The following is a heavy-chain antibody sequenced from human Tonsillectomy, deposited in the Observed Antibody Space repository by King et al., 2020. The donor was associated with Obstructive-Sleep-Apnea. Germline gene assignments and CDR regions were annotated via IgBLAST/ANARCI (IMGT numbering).Heavy chain of an antibody. CDR1: GFTFSSYS. CDR2: ISNTVGTI. V-gene: IGHV3-48*04. CDR3: ARDRGSRTRGGFDP. J-gene: IGHJ5*02. D-gene: IGHD2-15*01. Sequence: EVQLVESGGTLVQPGGSLRLSCVTSGFTFSSYSMNWVRQAPGKGLEWISYISNTVGTIYYADSVKGRFTTSRDNAKSSLFLQMNNLRAEDTAVYYCARDRGSRTRGGFDPWGQGTLVTVSS.